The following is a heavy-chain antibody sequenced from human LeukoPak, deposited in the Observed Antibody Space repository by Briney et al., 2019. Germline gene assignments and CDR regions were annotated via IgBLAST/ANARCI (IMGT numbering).Heavy chain of an antibody. CDR1: GYTFTSYD. Sequence: ASVKVSCKASGYTFTSYDINWVRQATGQGLEWMGWMNPNSGNTGYAQKFQGRVTITRNTSISTAYMELSSLRSEDTAVYYCARGLSRRVVIITSRYYYYYMDVWGKGTTVTVSS. CDR3: ARGLSRRVVIITSRYYYYYMDV. D-gene: IGHD3-3*01. CDR2: MNPNSGNT. J-gene: IGHJ6*03. V-gene: IGHV1-8*03.